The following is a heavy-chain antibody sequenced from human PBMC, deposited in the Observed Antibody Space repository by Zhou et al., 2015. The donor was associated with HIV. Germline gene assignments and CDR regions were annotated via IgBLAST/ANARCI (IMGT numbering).Heavy chain of an antibody. J-gene: IGHJ6*02. CDR2: IIPIFGTA. V-gene: IGHV1-69*13. Sequence: QVQLVQSGAEVKKPGASVKVSCKASGGTFSSYAISWVRQAPGQGLEWMGGIIPIFGTANYAQKFQGRVTITADESTSTAYMELSSLRSEDTAVYYCARGWGGSYHEGYYYGMDVWGQGTTVTVSS. D-gene: IGHD1-26*01. CDR3: ARGWGGSYHEGYYYGMDV. CDR1: GGTFSSYA.